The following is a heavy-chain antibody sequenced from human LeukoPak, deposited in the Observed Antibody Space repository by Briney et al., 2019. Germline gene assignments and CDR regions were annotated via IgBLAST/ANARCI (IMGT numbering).Heavy chain of an antibody. CDR1: GFTFSSYG. CDR2: ISGSGGST. D-gene: IGHD2-15*01. Sequence: GGTLRLSCAASGFTFSSYGMSWVRQAPGKGLEWVSAISGSGGSTYYADSVKGRFTISRDNSKNTLYLQMNSLRAEDTAVYYCAKSSLYCSGGSCYSGLDYWGQGTLVTVSS. CDR3: AKSSLYCSGGSCYSGLDY. V-gene: IGHV3-23*01. J-gene: IGHJ4*02.